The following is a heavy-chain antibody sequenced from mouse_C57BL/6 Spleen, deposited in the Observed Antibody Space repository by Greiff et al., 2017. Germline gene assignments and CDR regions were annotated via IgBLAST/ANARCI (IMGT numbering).Heavy chain of an antibody. D-gene: IGHD4-1*01. J-gene: IGHJ2*01. CDR2: IYPRSGNT. Sequence: VQGVESGAELARPGASVKLSCKASGYTFTSYGISWVKQRTGQGLEWIGEIYPRSGNTYYNEKFKGKATLTADKSSSTAYMELRSLTSEDSAVYFCATNWDENYFDYWGQGTTLTVSS. V-gene: IGHV1-81*01. CDR1: GYTFTSYG. CDR3: ATNWDENYFDY.